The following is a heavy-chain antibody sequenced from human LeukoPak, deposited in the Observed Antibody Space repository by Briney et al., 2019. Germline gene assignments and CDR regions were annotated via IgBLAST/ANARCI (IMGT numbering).Heavy chain of an antibody. CDR3: ARGGSSSWITDYFDY. Sequence: ASVKVSCKASGYTFTSYGISWVRQAPGQGLEWMGWISAYNGNTNYAQKLQGRVTMTTDTSTGTAYMELRSLRSDDTAVYYCARGGSSSWITDYFDYWGQGTLVTVSS. V-gene: IGHV1-18*01. CDR1: GYTFTSYG. J-gene: IGHJ4*02. D-gene: IGHD6-13*01. CDR2: ISAYNGNT.